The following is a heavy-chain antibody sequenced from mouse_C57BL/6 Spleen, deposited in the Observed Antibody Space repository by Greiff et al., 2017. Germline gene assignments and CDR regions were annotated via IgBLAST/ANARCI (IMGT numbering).Heavy chain of an antibody. V-gene: IGHV5-17*01. CDR3: ARRAYYGSSYDAMDY. J-gene: IGHJ4*01. Sequence: EVQRVESGGGLVKPGGSLKLSCAASGFTFSDYGMHWVRQAPEKGLEWVAYISSGSSTIYYADTVKGRFTISRDNAKNTLFLQMTSLRSEDTAMYYCARRAYYGSSYDAMDYWGQGTSVTVSS. CDR1: GFTFSDYG. CDR2: ISSGSSTI. D-gene: IGHD1-1*01.